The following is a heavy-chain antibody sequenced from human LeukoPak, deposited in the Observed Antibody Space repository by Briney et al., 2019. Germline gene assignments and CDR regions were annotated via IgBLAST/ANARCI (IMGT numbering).Heavy chain of an antibody. CDR1: GFTFSRNA. V-gene: IGHV3-30*04. CDR2: ISYDGGQK. D-gene: IGHD2-15*01. J-gene: IGHJ4*02. Sequence: PGRSLRLSCAASGFTFSRNAMHWVRQPPGRGLEWVAVISYDGGQKFYADSVKGRFTISRDNSKNTLYLQINSLKPEDTAVYYCGRAFVAFLGRRPPDFWGQGTLVTVSS. CDR3: GRAFVAFLGRRPPDF.